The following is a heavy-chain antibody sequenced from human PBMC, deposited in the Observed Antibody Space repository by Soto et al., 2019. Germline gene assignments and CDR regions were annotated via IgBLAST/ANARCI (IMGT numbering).Heavy chain of an antibody. J-gene: IGHJ4*02. CDR1: GYTFTSYG. CDR2: ISAYNGNT. CDR3: ARDRPLGPTQTPFDY. D-gene: IGHD3-16*01. V-gene: IGHV1-18*01. Sequence: QGQLVQSGAEVKKSGASVKVACKASGYTFTSYGISWVRQAPGQGLEWMGWISAYNGNTNYAQKLQGRVTMTTDTSTSTAYMEVRSLRSDDTAVYYCARDRPLGPTQTPFDYWGQGTLVTVSS.